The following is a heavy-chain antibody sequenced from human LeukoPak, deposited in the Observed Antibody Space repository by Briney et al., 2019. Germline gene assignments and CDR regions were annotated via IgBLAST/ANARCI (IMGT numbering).Heavy chain of an antibody. V-gene: IGHV3-7*01. CDR1: GFTFSGYW. CDR3: TRDRNARATKEDRYDY. D-gene: IGHD5-12*01. CDR2: IREDGSER. Sequence: GGSLRLSCVVSGFTFSGYWMTWVRQAPGTGLDRVANIREDGSERNYVDSVKGRFIISRDNSRNSLYLQMNSLRPEDTAVYYCTRDRNARATKEDRYDYWGQGTLVTVSS. J-gene: IGHJ4*02.